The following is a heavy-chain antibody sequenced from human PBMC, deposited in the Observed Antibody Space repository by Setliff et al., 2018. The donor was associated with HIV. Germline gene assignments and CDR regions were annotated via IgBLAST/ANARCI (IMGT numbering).Heavy chain of an antibody. J-gene: IGHJ6*03. D-gene: IGHD6-19*01. V-gene: IGHV5-10-1*01. CDR3: ARRSTAVAGTPYYYYMDV. CDR2: IDPSDSYT. Sequence: PGESLKISCKGSGYSFTSYWISWVRQMPGKGLEWMGRIDPSDSYTNYSPSFQGHVTISADNSISTAYLQWSSLKASDTAMYYCARRSTAVAGTPYYYYMDVWGKGTTVTVSS. CDR1: GYSFTSYW.